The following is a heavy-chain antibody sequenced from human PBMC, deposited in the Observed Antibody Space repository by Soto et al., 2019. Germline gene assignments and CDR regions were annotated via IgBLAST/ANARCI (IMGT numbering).Heavy chain of an antibody. Sequence: QVQLVQSGAEMKKPGASVKVSCKASGYTFSTYGITWVRQAPGQGLDWMGWINPFKGDTNSAARFQDRVTMTTDTSTRTAYMELRSLRSDDTAVYYCARVKVPAAILGAFDLWGPGTLVTVSS. J-gene: IGHJ3*01. CDR1: GYTFSTYG. V-gene: IGHV1-18*01. D-gene: IGHD2-2*02. CDR3: ARVKVPAAILGAFDL. CDR2: INPFKGDT.